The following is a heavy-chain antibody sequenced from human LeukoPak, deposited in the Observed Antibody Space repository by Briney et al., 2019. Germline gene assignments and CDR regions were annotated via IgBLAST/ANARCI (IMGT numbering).Heavy chain of an antibody. V-gene: IGHV3-23*01. D-gene: IGHD2-2*01. Sequence: GGSLRLSCAASAFTFRSYAMIWVRQAPGKGLEWVSTVSGSGGSTYYADSVKGRFTISRDNSNNTLYLQMNSLRAEDTAVYYCARDPEGYCSSTSCLHFDPWGQGTLVTVSS. CDR2: VSGSGGST. CDR3: ARDPEGYCSSTSCLHFDP. J-gene: IGHJ5*02. CDR1: AFTFRSYA.